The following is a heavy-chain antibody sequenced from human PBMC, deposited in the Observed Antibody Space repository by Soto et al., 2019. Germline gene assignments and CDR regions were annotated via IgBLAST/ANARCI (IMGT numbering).Heavy chain of an antibody. J-gene: IGHJ6*02. CDR3: AGSRYGIGGGMDV. V-gene: IGHV3-30*03. Sequence: QVQLVESGGGVVQPGRSLRLSCEASGFTFSESGMHWVRQAPGKGLEWVTLISYDSSQKYYIDSVKGRFTISRDNSKNTLYMQMNSLRAEETDVYYCAGSRYGIGGGMDVWGQGTKVTVSS. CDR2: ISYDSSQK. CDR1: GFTFSESG. D-gene: IGHD2-15*01.